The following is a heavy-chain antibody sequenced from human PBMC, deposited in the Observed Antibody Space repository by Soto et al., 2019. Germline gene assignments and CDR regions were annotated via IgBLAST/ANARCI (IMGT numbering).Heavy chain of an antibody. V-gene: IGHV1-3*01. CDR3: ARDVRGYSGYFDY. D-gene: IGHD5-12*01. CDR1: GYTFTIYS. CDR2: INAGNGNT. J-gene: IGHJ4*02. Sequence: GASVKVSCKASGYTFTIYSMHWVRQAPGQRLEWMGWINAGNGNTKYSQKFQGRVTITRDTSASTAYMELSSLRSEDTAVYYCARDVRGYSGYFDYWGQGTLVTVSS.